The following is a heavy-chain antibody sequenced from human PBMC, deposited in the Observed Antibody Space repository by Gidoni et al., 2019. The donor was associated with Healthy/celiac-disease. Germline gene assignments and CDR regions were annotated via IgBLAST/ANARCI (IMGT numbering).Heavy chain of an antibody. CDR2: IKSKTDGGTT. CDR1: GFPFSNAW. J-gene: IGHJ4*02. Sequence: EVQLVESGGGLVKPGGSLRLSCAASGFPFSNAWMSWVRQAPGKGLEWVGRIKSKTDGGTTDYAAPVKGRFTISRDDSKNTLYLQMNSLKTEDTAVYYCTTDGRSPTVAGTGSFDYWGQGTLVTVSS. D-gene: IGHD6-19*01. V-gene: IGHV3-15*01. CDR3: TTDGRSPTVAGTGSFDY.